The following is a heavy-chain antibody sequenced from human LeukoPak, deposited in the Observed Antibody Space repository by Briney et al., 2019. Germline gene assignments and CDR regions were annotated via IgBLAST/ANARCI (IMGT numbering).Heavy chain of an antibody. CDR1: GGTFSSYA. Sequence: SVKVSCKASGGTFSSYAISWVGQAPGQGLEWMGGIIPIFGTANYAQKFQGRVTITADESTSTAYMELSSLRSEDTAVYYCARAPLGATQGAFDIWGQGTMVTASS. J-gene: IGHJ3*02. V-gene: IGHV1-69*13. D-gene: IGHD1-26*01. CDR2: IIPIFGTA. CDR3: ARAPLGATQGAFDI.